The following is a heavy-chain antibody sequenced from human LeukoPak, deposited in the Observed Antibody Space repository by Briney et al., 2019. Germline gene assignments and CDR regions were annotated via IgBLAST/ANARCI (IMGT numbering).Heavy chain of an antibody. J-gene: IGHJ4*02. CDR2: ISAYNGNT. Sequence: ASVKVSCKASGYSLTSYGISWVRQAPGQGLDWMGWISAYNGNTNYAQKLQGRVTMTTDTSTSTAYMELRSLRSDDTAVYYCARVAWSGYDSHYFDYWGQGTLVTVSS. CDR3: ARVAWSGYDSHYFDY. D-gene: IGHD5-12*01. CDR1: GYSLTSYG. V-gene: IGHV1-18*01.